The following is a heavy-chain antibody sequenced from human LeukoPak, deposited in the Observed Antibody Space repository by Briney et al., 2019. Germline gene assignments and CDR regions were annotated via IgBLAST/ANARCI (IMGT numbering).Heavy chain of an antibody. Sequence: GRSPRLSCAASGFTFDDYAMHWVRQAPGKGLEWVSGISWNSGSIGYADSVKGRFTISRDNAKNSLYLQMNSLRAEDTALYYCAKGLVYSSGWYYFDYWGQGTLVTVSS. CDR1: GFTFDDYA. CDR2: ISWNSGSI. V-gene: IGHV3-9*01. D-gene: IGHD6-19*01. J-gene: IGHJ4*02. CDR3: AKGLVYSSGWYYFDY.